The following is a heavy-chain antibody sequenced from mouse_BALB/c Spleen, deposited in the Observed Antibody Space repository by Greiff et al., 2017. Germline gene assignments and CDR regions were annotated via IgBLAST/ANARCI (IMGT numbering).Heavy chain of an antibody. CDR3: ARGVWYYFDY. V-gene: IGHV1-7*01. Sequence: VKLMESGAELAKPGASVKMSCKASGYTFTSYWMHWVKQRPGQGLEWIGYINPSTGYTEYNQKFKDKATLTADKSSSTAYMQLSSLTSEDSAVYYCARGVWYYFDYWGQGTTLTVSS. CDR1: GYTFTSYW. CDR2: INPSTGYT. J-gene: IGHJ2*01.